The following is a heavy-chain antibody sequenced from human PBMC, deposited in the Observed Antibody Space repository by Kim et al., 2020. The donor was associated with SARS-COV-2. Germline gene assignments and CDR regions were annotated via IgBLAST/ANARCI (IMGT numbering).Heavy chain of an antibody. CDR1: GFTFGDYA. V-gene: IGHV3-49*03. CDR3: TRDLTPYYYGSGSYYNLFGY. CDR2: IRSKAYGGTT. D-gene: IGHD3-10*01. J-gene: IGHJ4*02. Sequence: GGSLRLSCTASGFTFGDYAMSWFRQAPGKGLEWVGFIRSKAYGGTTEYAASVKGRFTISRDDSKSIAYLQMNSLKTEYTAVYYCTRDLTPYYYGSGSYYNLFGYWGQGTLVTVSS.